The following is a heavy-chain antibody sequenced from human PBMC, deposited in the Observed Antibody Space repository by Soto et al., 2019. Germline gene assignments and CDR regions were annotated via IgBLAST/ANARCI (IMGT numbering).Heavy chain of an antibody. CDR2: IGSTSSTT. CDR3: AKDISYYDILTGYWTPYYYYGMDV. CDR1: GFTFSRYV. V-gene: IGHV3-23*01. D-gene: IGHD3-9*01. J-gene: IGHJ6*02. Sequence: GGSLRLSCAASGFTFSRYVMNWVRQAPGKGLEWLSYIGSTSSTTYYADSVKGRFTISRDNSKNTLYLQMNSLRAEDTAVYYCAKDISYYDILTGYWTPYYYYGMDVWGQGTTVTVSS.